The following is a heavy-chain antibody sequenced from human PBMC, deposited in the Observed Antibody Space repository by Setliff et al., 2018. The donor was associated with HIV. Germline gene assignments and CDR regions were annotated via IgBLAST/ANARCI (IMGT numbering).Heavy chain of an antibody. CDR3: APDFGDNWFDP. J-gene: IGHJ5*02. Sequence: VSCKASGGAFTSYAFSWVRQAPGQGLEWMGRIIPVYHTTDYAPQFQGRVTITADKSTSTVYMDLSNLRSDDTATYYCAPDFGDNWFDPWCQGTLVTVS. CDR1: GGAFTSYA. D-gene: IGHD4-17*01. V-gene: IGHV1-69*06. CDR2: IIPVYHTT.